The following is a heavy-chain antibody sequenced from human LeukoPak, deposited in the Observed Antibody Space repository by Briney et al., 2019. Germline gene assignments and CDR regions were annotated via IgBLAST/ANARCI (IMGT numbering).Heavy chain of an antibody. V-gene: IGHV5-51*01. Sequence: GESLQISCKGSGYSFTNYWIGWVRQMPGKGLEWMGIIYSADSDIRYSPSFQGHVTISAEESINTAYLQWSSLRASDTAMYYWARRGADYKRWGFGEFDYWGQGTLVTVSS. CDR3: ARRGADYKRWGFGEFDY. CDR2: IYSADSDI. CDR1: GYSFTNYW. D-gene: IGHD3-10*01. J-gene: IGHJ4*02.